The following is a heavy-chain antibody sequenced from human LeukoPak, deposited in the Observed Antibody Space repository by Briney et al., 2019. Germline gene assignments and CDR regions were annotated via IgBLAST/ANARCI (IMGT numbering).Heavy chain of an antibody. D-gene: IGHD4-17*01. CDR2: ISYDGTNK. V-gene: IGHV3-30*18. CDR1: GFTFINYG. J-gene: IGHJ4*02. Sequence: PGRSLRLSCAASGFTFINYGMHWVRQAPGKGLEWVAVISYDGTNKYYADPVKGRFTISRDNSKNTLYLQMNSLKTDDTAVYYCANYGDYQYFDYWGQGTPVTVSS. CDR3: ANYGDYQYFDY.